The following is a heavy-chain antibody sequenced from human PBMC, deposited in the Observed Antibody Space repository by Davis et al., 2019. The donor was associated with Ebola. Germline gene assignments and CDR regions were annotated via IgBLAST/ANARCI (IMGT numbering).Heavy chain of an antibody. CDR2: ISYDGSNK. CDR3: ACYVLG. V-gene: IGHV3-30*03. J-gene: IGHJ4*02. Sequence: GESLKISCAASGFTFSSYGMHWVRQGPGKGLEWVAVISYDGSNKYYADSVKGRFTISRDNSKNTLYLQMNSLRAEDTAVYYCACYVLGWGQGTLVTVSS. CDR1: GFTFSSYG. D-gene: IGHD2-8*01.